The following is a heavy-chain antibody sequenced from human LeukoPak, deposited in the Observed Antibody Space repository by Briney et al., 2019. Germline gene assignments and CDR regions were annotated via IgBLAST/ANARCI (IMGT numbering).Heavy chain of an antibody. D-gene: IGHD1-26*01. V-gene: IGHV1-8*03. CDR2: MNLKSGYT. J-gene: IGHJ4*02. CDR3: ARVAGSIDY. CDR1: GYSFTTYD. Sequence: DSVKVSCKASGYSFTTYDINWVRQATGQGLEWMGWMNLKSGYTGYAQKFQGRVTITRDTSTSTVYMELSSLRSEDTAVYYCARVAGSIDYWGQGTLVTVSS.